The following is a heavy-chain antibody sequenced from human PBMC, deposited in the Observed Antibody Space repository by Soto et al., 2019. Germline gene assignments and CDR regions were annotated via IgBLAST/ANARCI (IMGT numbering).Heavy chain of an antibody. Sequence: GGSLRLSCAASGFTFSSYSMNWVRQAPGKGLEWVSYISSSSSTIYYADSVKGRFTISRDNAKSSLYLQMNSLRDEDTAVYYCASDHLHYYGMDVWGQGTTVTVSS. CDR1: GFTFSSYS. V-gene: IGHV3-48*02. CDR2: ISSSSSTI. CDR3: ASDHLHYYGMDV. J-gene: IGHJ6*02.